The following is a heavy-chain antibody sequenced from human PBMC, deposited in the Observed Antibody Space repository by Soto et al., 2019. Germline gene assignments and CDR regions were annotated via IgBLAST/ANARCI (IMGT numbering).Heavy chain of an antibody. CDR3: AKLQYGSGSQRNSLAFDI. V-gene: IGHV3-23*01. J-gene: IGHJ3*02. Sequence: GGSLRLSCAASGFTFSSYAMSWVRQAPGEGLEWVSAISGSGGSTYYADSVKGRFTISRDNSKNTLYLQMNSLRAEDTAVYYCAKLQYGSGSQRNSLAFDIWGQGTMVTVSS. CDR1: GFTFSSYA. D-gene: IGHD3-10*01. CDR2: ISGSGGST.